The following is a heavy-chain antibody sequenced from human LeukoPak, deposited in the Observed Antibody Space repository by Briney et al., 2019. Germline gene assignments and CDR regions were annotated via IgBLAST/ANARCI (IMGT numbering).Heavy chain of an antibody. CDR3: ARDGWGYCSGGSCSKTTLPLDY. CDR1: GGSFSGYY. Sequence: SETLSLTCAVYGGSFSGYYWSWIRQPPGKGLEWIGEINHSGSTNYNPSLKSRVTISVDTSKDQFSLKLSSVTAADTAVYYCARDGWGYCSGGSCSKTTLPLDYWGQGTLVTVSS. D-gene: IGHD2-15*01. CDR2: INHSGST. J-gene: IGHJ4*02. V-gene: IGHV4-34*01.